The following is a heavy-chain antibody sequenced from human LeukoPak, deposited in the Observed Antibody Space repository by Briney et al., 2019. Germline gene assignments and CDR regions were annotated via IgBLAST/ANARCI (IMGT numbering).Heavy chain of an antibody. J-gene: IGHJ5*02. CDR1: GYTFTSHD. V-gene: IGHV1-8*01. Sequence: GASVKVSCKASGYTFTSHDINWVRQATGQGLEWMGWMNPNSGNTGYAQKFQGRVTMTRNTSISTAYMELSSLRSDDTAVYYCARGSSSWYFSPYNWFDPWGQGTLVTVSS. CDR3: ARGSSSWYFSPYNWFDP. D-gene: IGHD6-13*01. CDR2: MNPNSGNT.